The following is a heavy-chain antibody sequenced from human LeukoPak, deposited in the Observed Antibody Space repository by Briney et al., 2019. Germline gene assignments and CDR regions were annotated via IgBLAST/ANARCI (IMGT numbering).Heavy chain of an antibody. Sequence: ASVKVSCKASGYTFTSYGISWVRQAPGQGLEWMGWISAYNGNTSYAQKLQGRVTMTTDTSTSTAYMELRSLRSDDTAVYYCARGRGPWAMVHPPKYWGQGTLVTVSS. J-gene: IGHJ4*02. CDR1: GYTFTSYG. CDR3: ARGRGPWAMVHPPKY. CDR2: ISAYNGNT. V-gene: IGHV1-18*01. D-gene: IGHD5-18*01.